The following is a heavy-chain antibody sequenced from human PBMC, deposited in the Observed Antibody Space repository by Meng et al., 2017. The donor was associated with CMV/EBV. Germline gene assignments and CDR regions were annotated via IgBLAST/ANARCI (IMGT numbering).Heavy chain of an antibody. CDR2: ISSSSSYI. Sequence: LVKPTQTLTLTCTFSGFSLSTSGMCVSWVRQAPGKGLEWVSSISSSSSYIYYADSVKGRFTISRDNAKNSLYLQMNSLRAEDTAVYYCARDCRVTIFGSYYYGMDVWGQGTTVTVSS. D-gene: IGHD3-3*01. V-gene: IGHV3-21*01. CDR3: ARDCRVTIFGSYYYGMDV. J-gene: IGHJ6*02. CDR1: GFSLSTSG.